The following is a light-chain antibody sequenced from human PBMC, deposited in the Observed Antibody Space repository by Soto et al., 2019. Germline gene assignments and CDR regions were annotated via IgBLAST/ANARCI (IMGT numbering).Light chain of an antibody. CDR3: QQYGSSRGLWT. Sequence: EIVLTQSPGTLSLSPGERATLSCRASQSVSSSYLAWYQQKPGQAPRLLIYGASSRATGIPDRFSGSGSGTDFTLTISRLEPEDFAVYYCQQYGSSRGLWTFGQGTKVDIK. V-gene: IGKV3-20*01. J-gene: IGKJ1*01. CDR1: QSVSSSY. CDR2: GAS.